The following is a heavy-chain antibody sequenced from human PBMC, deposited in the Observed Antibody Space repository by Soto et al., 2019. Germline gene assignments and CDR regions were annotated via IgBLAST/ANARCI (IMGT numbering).Heavy chain of an antibody. D-gene: IGHD2-21*02. CDR3: ARAWVVVTAPDY. V-gene: IGHV1-3*01. CDR2: INAGNGNT. J-gene: IGHJ4*02. CDR1: GDTFTGYA. Sequence: ASVKVSCKASGDTFTGYAMHWVRQAPGQRLEWMGWINAGNGNTKYSQKFQGRVTITRDTSASTAYMELSSLRSEDTAVYYCARAWVVVTAPDYWGQGTLVTVSS.